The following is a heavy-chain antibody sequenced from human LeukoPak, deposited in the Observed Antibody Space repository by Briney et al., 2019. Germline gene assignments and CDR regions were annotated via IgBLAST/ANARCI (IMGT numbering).Heavy chain of an antibody. Sequence: SQTLSLTCTVSGGSISSGGYYWSWIRQHPGQGLEWIGNIYYSGSTYYNPSLKSRVTISVDTSKNQFSLKLSSVTAADTAVYYCAGDGYDSSGYPTYYFDYWGQGTLVTVSS. CDR3: AGDGYDSSGYPTYYFDY. CDR2: IYYSGST. D-gene: IGHD3-22*01. J-gene: IGHJ4*02. V-gene: IGHV4-31*03. CDR1: GGSISSGGYY.